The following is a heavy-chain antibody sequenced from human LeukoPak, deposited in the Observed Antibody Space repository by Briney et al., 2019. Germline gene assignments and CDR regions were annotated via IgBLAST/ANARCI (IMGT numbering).Heavy chain of an antibody. V-gene: IGHV3-21*01. CDR3: ARGSSSDAFDI. D-gene: IGHD6-13*01. CDR2: ISSSSSYI. Sequence: GGSLRLSCAASGFTFSSYSMNWVRQAPGKGLEWVSSISSSSSYIYYADSVKGRFTISRDNAENSLYLQMNSLRAEDTAVYYCARGSSSDAFDIWGQGTMVTVSS. J-gene: IGHJ3*02. CDR1: GFTFSSYS.